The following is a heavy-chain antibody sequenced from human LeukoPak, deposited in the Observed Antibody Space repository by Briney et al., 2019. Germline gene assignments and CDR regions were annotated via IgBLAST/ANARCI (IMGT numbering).Heavy chain of an antibody. Sequence: GESLKISCQGSGYRFTSYWIGWVRQVPGQGLEWLGIIYPGDSNTRYSPSLQGPVTISADDSINTAYLQWRSLTASDTAIYYCARRKDWYFDLWGPGTLVTVSS. J-gene: IGHJ2*01. CDR3: ARRKDWYFDL. CDR1: GYRFTSYW. CDR2: IYPGDSNT. D-gene: IGHD1-14*01. V-gene: IGHV5-51*01.